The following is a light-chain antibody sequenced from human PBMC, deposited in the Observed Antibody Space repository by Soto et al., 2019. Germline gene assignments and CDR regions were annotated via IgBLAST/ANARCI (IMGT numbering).Light chain of an antibody. J-gene: IGKJ5*01. V-gene: IGKV1-39*01. CDR3: HHYGSSIT. CDR1: QSISRD. CDR2: AAS. Sequence: DIQMTQSPFSLCASVGDRVTITCRASQSISRDLNWYKQKPGKAPNLLIYAASTLESGVPSRFSGSGSGTDFTLTISRLEPEDFAVYYCHHYGSSITFGQGTRLEIK.